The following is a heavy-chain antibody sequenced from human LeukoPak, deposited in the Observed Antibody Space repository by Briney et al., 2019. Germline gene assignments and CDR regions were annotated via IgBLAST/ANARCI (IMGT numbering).Heavy chain of an antibody. CDR3: ARGRGGHYDL. V-gene: IGHV3-64*01. CDR2: IKSNGGTT. Sequence: PGGSLILSSAASGFTFSNFAMHWVRLAPGERQEYVSAIKSNGGTTYYASSVKDRFTISRDNSKNTLFLQMGSLRPEDMAVYYCARGRGGHYDLWGQGTLVTVSS. D-gene: IGHD3-10*01. J-gene: IGHJ5*02. CDR1: GFTFSNFA.